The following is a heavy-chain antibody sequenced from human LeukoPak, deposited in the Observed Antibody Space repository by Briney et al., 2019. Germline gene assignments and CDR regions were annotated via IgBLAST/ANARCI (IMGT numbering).Heavy chain of an antibody. CDR3: ARMSASYLDY. V-gene: IGHV3-33*01. CDR2: IWYDGGNT. CDR1: GFTFRTYG. D-gene: IGHD3-3*01. J-gene: IGHJ4*02. Sequence: PGRSLRLSCVASGFTFRTYGMHWVRQAPGKGLEWVAVIWYDGGNTYYADSVKGRFTISRDNSKNTLYLQMNSLRAEDTALYYCARMSASYLDYWGQGTLVTVSS.